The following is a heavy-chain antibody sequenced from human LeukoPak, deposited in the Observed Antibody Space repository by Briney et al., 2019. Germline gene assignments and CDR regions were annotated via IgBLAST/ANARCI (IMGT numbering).Heavy chain of an antibody. J-gene: IGHJ3*01. Sequence: GASVKVSCKASGGTFSSYAISWVRQAPGQGLEWMGGIIPIFGTANYAQKFPGRVTITADESTSTAYMELRSLRSEDTAVYYCARDAGYCGVTNCHPLYVFDLWGQGTMVTVST. CDR2: IIPIFGTA. D-gene: IGHD2-15*01. CDR3: ARDAGYCGVTNCHPLYVFDL. V-gene: IGHV1-69*13. CDR1: GGTFSSYA.